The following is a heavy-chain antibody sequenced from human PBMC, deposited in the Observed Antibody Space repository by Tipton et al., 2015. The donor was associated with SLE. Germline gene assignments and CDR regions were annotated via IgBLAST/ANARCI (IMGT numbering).Heavy chain of an antibody. V-gene: IGHV4-39*07. D-gene: IGHD3-10*01. Sequence: TLSLTCSVSGGSISSRSYYWGWIRQPPGMGLEWIGSIYYSGSTFHNPSLKSRLTISVDTSKNQFSLKLSSVTAADTAVHYCARAEYSFDYWGQGALVTVSS. J-gene: IGHJ4*02. CDR3: ARAEYSFDY. CDR2: IYYSGST. CDR1: GGSISSRSYY.